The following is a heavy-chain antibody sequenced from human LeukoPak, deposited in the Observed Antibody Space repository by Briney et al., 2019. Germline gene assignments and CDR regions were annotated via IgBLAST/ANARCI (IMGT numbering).Heavy chain of an antibody. CDR3: ARGPGSYVSRGYYGGFDF. D-gene: IGHD3-22*01. J-gene: IGHJ4*02. Sequence: SETLSLTCTVSGGSIYRHYWSWIRQPPGKGLEWIAYIYYDGSTNDNPSLKSRATISLDTSKNQFSLNLTSMTAADTVVYYCARGPGSYVSRGYYGGFDFWGQGIRVTVSS. CDR2: IYYDGST. CDR1: GGSIYRHY. V-gene: IGHV4-59*11.